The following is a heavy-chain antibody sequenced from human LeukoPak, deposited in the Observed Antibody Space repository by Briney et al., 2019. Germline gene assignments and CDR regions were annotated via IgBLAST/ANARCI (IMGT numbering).Heavy chain of an antibody. CDR3: ARRMWHYGSFDY. D-gene: IGHD4-17*01. V-gene: IGHV5-10-1*01. CDR2: VDPSDSSS. Sequence: GESLRISCKGSGYSFTNYWISWVRQMPGKGLEWMGRVDPSDSSSDYSPSFQGHVTISADKSINTAYLQCSTLKASDTAIYYCARRMWHYGSFDYWGQGTLITVSS. J-gene: IGHJ4*02. CDR1: GYSFTNYW.